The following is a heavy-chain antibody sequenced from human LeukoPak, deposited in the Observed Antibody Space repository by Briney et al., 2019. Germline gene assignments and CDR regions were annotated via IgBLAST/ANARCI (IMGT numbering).Heavy chain of an antibody. CDR2: IYHSGST. V-gene: IGHV4-59*01. J-gene: IGHJ4*02. CDR1: GGSIRSYY. CDR3: ARSRVWSDYWGYVDY. Sequence: SETLSLTCTVSGGSIRSYYWSWVRQPPGKGLEWIGYIYHSGSTNYNPSLKSRVNLSVDMAKNQISLKMSSVTAADTAVYYCARSRVWSDYWGYVDYWGQGILVTVSS. D-gene: IGHD3-3*01.